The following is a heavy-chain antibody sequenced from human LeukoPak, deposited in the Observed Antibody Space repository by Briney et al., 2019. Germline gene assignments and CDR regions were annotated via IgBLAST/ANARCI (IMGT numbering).Heavy chain of an antibody. J-gene: IGHJ4*02. Sequence: SETLSLTCAVYGGSFSGYYWSWIRQPPGKGLEWIGEINHSGSTNYNPSLKSRVTISVDTSKNQFSLKLSSVTAADTAVYYCARVDDILTGYYYFDYWGQGTLVTVPS. CDR2: INHSGST. CDR1: GGSFSGYY. V-gene: IGHV4-34*01. D-gene: IGHD3-9*01. CDR3: ARVDDILTGYYYFDY.